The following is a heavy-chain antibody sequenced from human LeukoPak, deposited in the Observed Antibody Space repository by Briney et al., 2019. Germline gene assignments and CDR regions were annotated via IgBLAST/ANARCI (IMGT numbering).Heavy chain of an antibody. V-gene: IGHV2-5*02. CDR2: IYWDDDK. CDR1: VFSLSSGGVG. Sequence: SGPTLVKLTQTLTLTCTFSVFSLSSGGVGVGWIRQPPEKALEWLALIYWDDDKRYSPSLRSRLTITKDTSKNQVVLTMTNMDPVDAATYYCAHAHCTGTSCDPHFFYLMDVWGKGTTVTVSS. D-gene: IGHD2-2*01. J-gene: IGHJ6*03. CDR3: AHAHCTGTSCDPHFFYLMDV.